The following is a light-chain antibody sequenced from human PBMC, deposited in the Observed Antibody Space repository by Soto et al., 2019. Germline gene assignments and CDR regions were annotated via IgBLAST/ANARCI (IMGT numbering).Light chain of an antibody. CDR1: QTVGRDY. CDR3: QQYTNWPIT. V-gene: IGKV3D-15*01. J-gene: IGKJ5*01. CDR2: GIS. Sequence: EMVMTHSPGTLSVSPWEIATLSCRASQTVGRDYLAWYQHKPVQAPRLLIYGISNRATGIPDRFSGSGSGTEFTLTISRVQPEDVAIYYCQQYTNWPITFGQGTRLEIK.